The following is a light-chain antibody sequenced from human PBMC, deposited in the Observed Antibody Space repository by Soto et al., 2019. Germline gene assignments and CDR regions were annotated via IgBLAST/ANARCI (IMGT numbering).Light chain of an antibody. CDR3: QESYSAPPWT. V-gene: IGKV1-39*01. CDR1: DNIAKY. Sequence: DIQTTQSPSSLSASVGDRVTITCRTSDNIAKYLNWYQQKPGQAPKVLIVAATNLQSGVPTRFSGSGFGTDFTLTSTNLQPEDCATYYCQESYSAPPWTFGQGTKVEVK. CDR2: AAT. J-gene: IGKJ1*01.